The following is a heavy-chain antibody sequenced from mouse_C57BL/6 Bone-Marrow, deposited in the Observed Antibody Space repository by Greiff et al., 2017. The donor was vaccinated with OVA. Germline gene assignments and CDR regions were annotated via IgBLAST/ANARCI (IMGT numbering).Heavy chain of an antibody. CDR3: ASYGNYVRWYFDV. CDR2: IDPEDGET. D-gene: IGHD2-1*01. CDR1: GFNIKDYY. Sequence: VHVKQSGAELVKPGASVKLSCTASGFNIKDYYMHWVKQRTEQGLEWIGRIDPEDGETKYAPKFQGKATITADTSSNTAYLQLSSLTSEDTAVYYCASYGNYVRWYFDVWGTGTTVTVSS. J-gene: IGHJ1*03. V-gene: IGHV14-2*01.